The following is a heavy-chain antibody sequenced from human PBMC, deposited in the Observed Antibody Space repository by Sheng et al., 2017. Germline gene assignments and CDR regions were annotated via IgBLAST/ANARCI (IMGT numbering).Heavy chain of an antibody. Sequence: QVQLQESGPGLVKPSEILSLTCTVSNGSITSYYWSWIRQPPGKGLEWIGYIYFTGSTNYSPSLKSRVTISVDTSKNQFSLKLTSVTAADTAVYYCARGGIGYPYYFDYWGQGTLVTVSS. CDR2: IYFTGST. CDR3: ARGGIGYPYYFDY. V-gene: IGHV4-59*01. CDR1: NGSITSYY. D-gene: IGHD3-22*01. J-gene: IGHJ4*02.